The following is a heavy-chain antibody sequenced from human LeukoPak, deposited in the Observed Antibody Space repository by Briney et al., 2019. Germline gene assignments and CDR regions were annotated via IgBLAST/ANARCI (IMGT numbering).Heavy chain of an antibody. CDR3: AGDSIGSNWFDP. V-gene: IGHV4-59*01. D-gene: IGHD6-6*01. J-gene: IGHJ5*02. Sequence: SETLSLTCTVSGGSISSYYWSWIRQPPGKGLEWIGYIYYIGSTNYNPSLKSRVTISVDTSKNQFSLKLTSVTAADTAVYYCAGDSIGSNWFDPWGQGTLVTVSS. CDR1: GGSISSYY. CDR2: IYYIGST.